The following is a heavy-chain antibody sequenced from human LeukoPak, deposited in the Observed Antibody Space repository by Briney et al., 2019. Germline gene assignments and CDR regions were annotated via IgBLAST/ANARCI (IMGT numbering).Heavy chain of an antibody. J-gene: IGHJ4*02. V-gene: IGHV4-39*01. Sequence: PSETLSLTCTVSGGSISSSSYYWGWIRQPPGKGLEWIGSIYYSGSTYYNTSLKSRVTISVDTSKNQFSLKLRSVTAADTAVYYCARLGEYSSSGDYWGQGTLVTVSS. CDR1: GGSISSSSYY. CDR2: IYYSGST. D-gene: IGHD6-6*01. CDR3: ARLGEYSSSGDY.